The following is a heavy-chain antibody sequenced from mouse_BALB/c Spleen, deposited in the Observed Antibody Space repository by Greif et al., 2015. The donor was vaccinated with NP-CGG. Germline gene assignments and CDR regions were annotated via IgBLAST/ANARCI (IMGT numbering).Heavy chain of an antibody. V-gene: IGHV2-9*02. D-gene: IGHD2-12*01. Sequence: VMLVESGPGLVAPSQSLSITCTVSGFSLTSYGVHWVRQPPGKGLEWLGVIWAGGSTNYNSALMSRLSISKDNSKSQVFLKMNSLQTDDTAMYYCARDPLVPGGYAMDYWGQGTSVTVSS. CDR2: IWAGGST. J-gene: IGHJ4*01. CDR3: ARDPLVPGGYAMDY. CDR1: GFSLTSYG.